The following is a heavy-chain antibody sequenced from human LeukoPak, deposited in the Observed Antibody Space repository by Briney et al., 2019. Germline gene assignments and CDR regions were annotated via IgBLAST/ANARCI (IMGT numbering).Heavy chain of an antibody. J-gene: IGHJ6*02. D-gene: IGHD6-13*01. Sequence: VGSLRLSCAASVFILSSYFMSWVRQAPGMGLEWVSVITGSGGNTYYADSVKGRFTISKDNSKNTVYLQMSSLRVDDTAVYYCAKAASSSWPSYYYGMDVWGQGTTVTVSS. CDR1: VFILSSYF. CDR3: AKAASSSWPSYYYGMDV. CDR2: ITGSGGNT. V-gene: IGHV3-23*01.